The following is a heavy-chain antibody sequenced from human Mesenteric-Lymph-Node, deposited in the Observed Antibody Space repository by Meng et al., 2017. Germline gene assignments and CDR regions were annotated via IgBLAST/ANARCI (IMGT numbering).Heavy chain of an antibody. V-gene: IGHV4-34*01. J-gene: IGHJ4*02. Sequence: VPLQQWGAGLLKPSETLSLTCAVYGGSFSGYYWSWIRQPPGKGLEWIGEINHSGSTNYNPSLKSRVTISVDTSKNQFSLKLSSVTAADTAVYYCARVSTDFWSESYYFDYWGQGTLVTVSS. CDR2: INHSGST. CDR1: GGSFSGYY. D-gene: IGHD3-3*01. CDR3: ARVSTDFWSESYYFDY.